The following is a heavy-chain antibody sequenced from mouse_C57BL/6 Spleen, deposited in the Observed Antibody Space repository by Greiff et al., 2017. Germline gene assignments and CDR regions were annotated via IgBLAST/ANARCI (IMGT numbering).Heavy chain of an antibody. V-gene: IGHV1-82*01. CDR1: GYAFSSSW. J-gene: IGHJ4*01. Sequence: VQLQQSGPELVKPGASVKISCKASGYAFSSSWMNWVKQRPGKGLEWIGRIYPGDGDTNYNGKFQGKATLTADKSSSTASMQHSSLTSEDSAVYFCARGLFMAMDYWGQGTSVTVSS. CDR2: IYPGDGDT. CDR3: ARGLFMAMDY. D-gene: IGHD3-3*01.